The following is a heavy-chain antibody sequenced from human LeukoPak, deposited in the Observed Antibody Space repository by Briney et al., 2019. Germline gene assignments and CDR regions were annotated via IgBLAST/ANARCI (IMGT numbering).Heavy chain of an antibody. D-gene: IGHD2-2*01. V-gene: IGHV3-7*01. Sequence: GGSLRLSCAASGLPFSTYWMSWVRQAPGKGLEWVANIKKDGSEKYYVDSVKGRFTISRDNAKNSLYLQMNSLRAEDTAVYYCARDSGYCSSTSCFPLDYWGQGTLVTVSS. CDR3: ARDSGYCSSTSCFPLDY. CDR2: IKKDGSEK. CDR1: GLPFSTYW. J-gene: IGHJ4*02.